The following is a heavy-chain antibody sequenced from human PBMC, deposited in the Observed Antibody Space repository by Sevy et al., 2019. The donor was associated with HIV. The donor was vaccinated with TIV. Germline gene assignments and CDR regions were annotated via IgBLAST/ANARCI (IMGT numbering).Heavy chain of an antibody. CDR3: AREVGGFNWRPYYFDS. J-gene: IGHJ4*02. CDR2: IKQDESET. D-gene: IGHD3-3*01. Sequence: GGSLRLSCAASGFKFSDYWMSWVRQSPGKGLEWVATIKQDESETYYVESVKGRFAISRDNGKNSVSLQMNGLRVEDTALYYCAREVGGFNWRPYYFDSWGQGTLVTVSS. CDR1: GFKFSDYW. V-gene: IGHV3-7*01.